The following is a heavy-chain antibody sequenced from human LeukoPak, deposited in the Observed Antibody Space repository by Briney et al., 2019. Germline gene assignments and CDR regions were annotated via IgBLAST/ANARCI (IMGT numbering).Heavy chain of an antibody. V-gene: IGHV3-53*01. CDR1: GFIVSNNY. D-gene: IGHD1-1*01. CDR3: ARRTGSDWYFDL. J-gene: IGHJ2*01. Sequence: GGSLRLSCAASGFIVSNNYMSWVRQAPGKGLEWVSLISAGGSTCYADSVKGRFTISRDNSKNTLYLQMDGLRADDTAVYYCARRTGSDWYFDLWGRGTLVTVSS. CDR2: ISAGGST.